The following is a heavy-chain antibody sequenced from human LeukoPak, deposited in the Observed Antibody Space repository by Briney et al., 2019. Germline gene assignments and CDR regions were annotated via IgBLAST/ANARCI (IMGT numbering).Heavy chain of an antibody. Sequence: PGGSLRLSCAASGSTFSSYAMHWIRQAPGKGLEWVAVISYDGSNKYYADSVKGRFTISRDNSKNTLYLQMNSLRAEDTAVYYCAKESFYGSGSTIIGSDYWGQGTLVTVSS. J-gene: IGHJ4*02. D-gene: IGHD3-10*01. CDR3: AKESFYGSGSTIIGSDY. CDR1: GSTFSSYA. V-gene: IGHV3-30-3*01. CDR2: ISYDGSNK.